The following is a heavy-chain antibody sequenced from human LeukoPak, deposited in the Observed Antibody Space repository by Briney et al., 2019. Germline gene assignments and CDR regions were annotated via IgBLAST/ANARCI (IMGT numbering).Heavy chain of an antibody. CDR3: ARESIYYYDSSGYYSPHAFDI. V-gene: IGHV1-18*01. CDR1: GYTFTSYG. Sequence: GASVKVSCRASGYTFTSYGISWVRQAPGQGREWIGWISAYNGNTTYAQKLQGRVTMTTDTSTSTVYMELRSLRSDDTAVYYCARESIYYYDSSGYYSPHAFDIWGQGTMVTVSS. CDR2: ISAYNGNT. D-gene: IGHD3-22*01. J-gene: IGHJ3*02.